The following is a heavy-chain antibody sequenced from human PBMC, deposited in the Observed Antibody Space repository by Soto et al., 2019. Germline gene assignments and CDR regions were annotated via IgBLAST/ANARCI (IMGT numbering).Heavy chain of an antibody. V-gene: IGHV1-69*02. CDR1: GGTFNTYT. D-gene: IGHD2-2*01. Sequence: QVHLIQSGAEVKKPGSSVKVSCKAAGGTFNTYTLIWVRQAPGHGLEWMGRIIPMVTVTNSAQKFQGRLTLXEXXSTGTAFMELTSLRSDDTAVYYCSIGSWSAETFDVWGQGTMVTVSS. CDR2: IIPMVTVT. CDR3: SIGSWSAETFDV. J-gene: IGHJ3*01.